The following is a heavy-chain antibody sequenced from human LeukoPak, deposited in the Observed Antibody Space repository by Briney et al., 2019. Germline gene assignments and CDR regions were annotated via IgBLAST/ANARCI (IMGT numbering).Heavy chain of an antibody. J-gene: IGHJ4*02. Sequence: ASVKVSCKASGYTFTSYGISWVRQAPGQGLEWMGWISAYNGNTNYAQKLQGRVTMTTDTSTSTAYMELRSLRSDDTAVYYCARASAYYDFRSGYFPFDYWGQGTLVTVSS. CDR2: ISAYNGNT. CDR1: GYTFTSYG. V-gene: IGHV1-18*01. D-gene: IGHD3-3*01. CDR3: ARASAYYDFRSGYFPFDY.